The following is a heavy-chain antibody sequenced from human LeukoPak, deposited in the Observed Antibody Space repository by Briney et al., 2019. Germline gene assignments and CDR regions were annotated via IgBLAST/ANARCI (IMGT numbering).Heavy chain of an antibody. CDR1: GGSISSGSYY. CDR2: IYTSGST. Sequence: SQTLSLTCTVSGGSISSGSYYWSWIRQPAGKGLEWIGRIYTSGSTNYNPSLKSRVTISVDTSKNQFSLKLSSVTAADTAVYYCAWGSGGSAGWFDPWGQGTLVTVSS. V-gene: IGHV4-61*02. J-gene: IGHJ5*02. D-gene: IGHD2-15*01. CDR3: AWGSGGSAGWFDP.